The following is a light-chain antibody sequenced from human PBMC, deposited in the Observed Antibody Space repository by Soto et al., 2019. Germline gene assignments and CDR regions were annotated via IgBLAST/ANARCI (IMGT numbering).Light chain of an antibody. CDR3: QQYSTYPLT. J-gene: IGKJ4*01. V-gene: IGKV1D-16*01. Sequence: DIQMTQSPPSLSAFVGDRVTITCRASQGINTWIAWYQQKPEKAPTSLIYDASSLESGVPSRFSGSGSGTDFTLTISSLQPEDVATYYCQQYSTYPLTFGGGTRWIS. CDR2: DAS. CDR1: QGINTW.